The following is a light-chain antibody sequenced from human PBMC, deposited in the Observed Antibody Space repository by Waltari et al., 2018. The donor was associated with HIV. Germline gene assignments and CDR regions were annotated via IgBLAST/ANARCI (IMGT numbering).Light chain of an antibody. J-gene: IGLJ3*02. V-gene: IGLV1-44*01. Sequence: QSVLTQPPSASGTPGQRVAISCSGSSSNIGVNSVNWYQQLPGTAPKPLIYNNDQRPSGVPDRFSGSKSGNTASLTISGLQAEDAADYYCSSYVGSGSDVLFGGGTKLTVL. CDR2: NND. CDR1: SSNIGVNS. CDR3: SSYVGSGSDVL.